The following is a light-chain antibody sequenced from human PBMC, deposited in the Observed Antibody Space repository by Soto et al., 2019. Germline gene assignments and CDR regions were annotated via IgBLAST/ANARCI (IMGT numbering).Light chain of an antibody. CDR1: QIVSSNY. J-gene: IGKJ4*01. CDR2: DAS. CDR3: QQYGDSPRGT. Sequence: EVVLTQSPASLSLSPGERATLSCGASQIVSSNYLAWYQQKPGLAPRLLIYDASTRATGVPDRFRGSGSGTHFSLTINRLQPEESAVYYCQQYGDSPRGTFGGGTKVEIK. V-gene: IGKV3D-20*01.